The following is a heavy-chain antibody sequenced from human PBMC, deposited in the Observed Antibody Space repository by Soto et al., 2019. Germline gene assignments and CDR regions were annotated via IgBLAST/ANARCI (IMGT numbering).Heavy chain of an antibody. CDR2: INWNGGST. D-gene: IGHD3-22*01. J-gene: IGHJ3*02. Sequence: GGSLRLSCAASGFTFDDYGMSWVRQAPGKGLEWVSGINWNGGSTGYADSVKGRFTISRDNAKNSLYLQMNSLRAEDTALYYCARAYYYDSSGYLMGPIRSAFDIWGQGTMVTVSS. V-gene: IGHV3-20*04. CDR1: GFTFDDYG. CDR3: ARAYYYDSSGYLMGPIRSAFDI.